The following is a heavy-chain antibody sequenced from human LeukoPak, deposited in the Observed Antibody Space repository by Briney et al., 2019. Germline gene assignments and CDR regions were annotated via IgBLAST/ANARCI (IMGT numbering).Heavy chain of an antibody. D-gene: IGHD2-21*01. CDR2: ISGSGGST. Sequence: PGGSLRLSCAASGFTFSTYAMSWVRQAPGKGLEWVSAISGSGGSTYYADSVKGRFTISRDNSKNTLYLQMNSLRAEDTAVYYCAKAPGIAGTPLWFDPWGQGTLVTVSS. CDR1: GFTFSTYA. J-gene: IGHJ5*02. V-gene: IGHV3-23*01. CDR3: AKAPGIAGTPLWFDP.